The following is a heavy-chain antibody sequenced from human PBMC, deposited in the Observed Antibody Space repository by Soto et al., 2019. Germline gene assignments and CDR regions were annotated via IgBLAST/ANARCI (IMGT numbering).Heavy chain of an antibody. D-gene: IGHD1-26*01. V-gene: IGHV1-18*01. CDR3: ARGTKGATTYGY. CDR2: ISAYNGNT. J-gene: IGHJ4*02. Sequence: SLKVSCKSSVYTFTSYGISWVRQAPGQGLEWMGWISAYNGNTNYAQKLQGRVTMTTDTSTSTAYMELRSLRSDDTAVYYCARGTKGATTYGYWGQGTLVTVSS. CDR1: VYTFTSYG.